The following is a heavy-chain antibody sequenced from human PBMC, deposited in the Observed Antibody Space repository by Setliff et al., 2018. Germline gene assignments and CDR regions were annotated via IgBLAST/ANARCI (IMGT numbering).Heavy chain of an antibody. D-gene: IGHD1-1*01. CDR2: IYNSGST. CDR1: GGSISSYY. V-gene: IGHV4-4*08. CDR3: ARDMGQPYYFES. Sequence: SETLSLTCTVSGGSISSYYWSWIRQPPGKGLEWIGYIYNSGSTNYNPSLKSRVTISVDTSRNQFSLNLTSVTAADTALYYCARDMGQPYYFESWGLGTLVTVSS. J-gene: IGHJ4*02.